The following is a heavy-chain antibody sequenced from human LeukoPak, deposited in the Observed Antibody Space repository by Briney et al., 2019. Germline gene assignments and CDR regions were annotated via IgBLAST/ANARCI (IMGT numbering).Heavy chain of an antibody. CDR2: MHDSGST. CDR1: GGSISSDY. D-gene: IGHD1-7*01. Sequence: SENLSLTCTVSGGSISSDYWSWIRQPPGKGLEWIGLMHDSGSTSYGPSLKSRVTISADTSKNQFSLRLNSVTAADTAVYYCARHITGTRWRFDCWGQGTLVTVSS. J-gene: IGHJ4*02. CDR3: ARHITGTRWRFDC. V-gene: IGHV4-59*01.